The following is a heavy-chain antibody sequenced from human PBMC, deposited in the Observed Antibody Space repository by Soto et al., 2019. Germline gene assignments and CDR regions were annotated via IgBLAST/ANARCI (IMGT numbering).Heavy chain of an antibody. CDR3: AKDGLFLEVPPASLSY. Sequence: GGSLRLSCAASGFTFSTYAMNWVRQAPGKGLEWVSGISGSDDGTYYADSVKGRFTISRDNSRSTLYLQMNSLRAEDTAIYYCAKDGLFLEVPPASLSYWGQGTLVTVSS. J-gene: IGHJ4*02. V-gene: IGHV3-23*01. CDR1: GFTFSTYA. CDR2: ISGSDDGT. D-gene: IGHD2-2*01.